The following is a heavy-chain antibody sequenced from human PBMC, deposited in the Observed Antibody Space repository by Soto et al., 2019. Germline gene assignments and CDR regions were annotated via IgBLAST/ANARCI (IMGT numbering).Heavy chain of an antibody. V-gene: IGHV1-8*01. CDR3: ARGYCSSTSCYANYYYMDV. CDR1: GYTFTSYD. J-gene: IGHJ6*03. CDR2: MNPNSGNT. Sequence: QVQLVQSGAEVKKPGASVKVSCKASGYTFTSYDINWVRQATGQGLEWMGWMNPNSGNTGYAQKFQGRVTMNRNTSISTAYMELSSLRSEDTAVYYCARGYCSSTSCYANYYYMDVWGKGTTVTVSS. D-gene: IGHD2-2*01.